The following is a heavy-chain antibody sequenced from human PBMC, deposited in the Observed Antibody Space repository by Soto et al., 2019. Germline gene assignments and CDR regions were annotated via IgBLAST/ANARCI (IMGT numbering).Heavy chain of an antibody. CDR1: GFTFTSCR. CDR2: IWYDGSNK. V-gene: IGHV3-33*01. D-gene: IGHD5-18*01. Sequence: AGSLRLCCLSSGFTFTSCRVHGVRQAPGKGLDRVAVIWYDGSNKYYADSVKGRFTICRDNSKNTLYLQMNSLRAEDTAVYYCARDVSYDHPHYYYYYGMDVWGQGT. CDR3: ARDVSYDHPHYYYYYGMDV. J-gene: IGHJ6*02.